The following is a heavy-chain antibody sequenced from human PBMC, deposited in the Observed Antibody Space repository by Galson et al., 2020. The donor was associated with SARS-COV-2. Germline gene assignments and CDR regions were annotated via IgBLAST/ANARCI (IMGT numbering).Heavy chain of an antibody. V-gene: IGHV3-30*04. J-gene: IGHJ4*02. CDR3: ARDYSSSSVRYQDFDY. D-gene: IGHD6-6*01. CDR2: ISYDGSNK. Sequence: GESLKISCAASGFTFSSYAMHWVRQAPGKGLEWVAVISYDGSNKYYADSVKGRFTISRDNSKNMLYLQMNSLRAEDTAVYYCARDYSSSSVRYQDFDYWGQGTLVTVSS. CDR1: GFTFSSYA.